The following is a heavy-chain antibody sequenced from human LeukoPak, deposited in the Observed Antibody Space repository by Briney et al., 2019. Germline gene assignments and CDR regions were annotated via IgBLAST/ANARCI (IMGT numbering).Heavy chain of an antibody. CDR1: GYSIRGDDY. CDR2: IYHSGST. D-gene: IGHD4-17*01. Sequence: PSETLSLTCAVSGYSIRGDDYWGWIRQSPGKGLEWIGSIYHSGSTHYNPSLKNRVTISVDTSKNQFSLMLNSVTAADTAVYYCARNRSVTTTPGFDHWGQGTLVTVSS. J-gene: IGHJ4*02. CDR3: ARNRSVTTTPGFDH. V-gene: IGHV4-38-2*01.